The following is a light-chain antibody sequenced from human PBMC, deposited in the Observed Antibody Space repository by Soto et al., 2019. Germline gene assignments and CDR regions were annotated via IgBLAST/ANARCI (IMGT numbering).Light chain of an antibody. CDR2: DAS. CDR1: QNINSW. V-gene: IGKV1-33*01. CDR3: QQYENLPT. Sequence: DIQMTQSPSTLSASVVDRVTITGRASQNINSWLAWYQQKPGKAPNLLIYDASNLEAGVPSRFRGSGSGTDFTFTISRLQPEDIATYYCQQYENLPTFGQGTRLEIK. J-gene: IGKJ5*01.